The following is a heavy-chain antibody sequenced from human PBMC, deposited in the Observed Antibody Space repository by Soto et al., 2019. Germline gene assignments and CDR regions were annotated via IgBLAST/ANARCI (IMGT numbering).Heavy chain of an antibody. CDR1: GYTFTGYA. CDR3: ARGGYYDSSGSRNYYYYGMNV. CDR2: ISAYDGNT. V-gene: IGHV1-18*01. D-gene: IGHD3-22*01. Sequence: ASVKVSCKASGYTFTGYAMHWVRQAPGQGLEWLGWISAYDGNTNYAQILQGRVSMTTDTSTNTAYMELRSLRSDDTAMYYCARGGYYDSSGSRNYYYYGMNVWGQGTTVTVSS. J-gene: IGHJ6*02.